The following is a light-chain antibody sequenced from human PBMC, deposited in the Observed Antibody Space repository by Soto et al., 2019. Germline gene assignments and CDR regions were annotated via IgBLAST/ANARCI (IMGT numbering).Light chain of an antibody. CDR1: SGDIGRYKF. Sequence: QSVLTQPASVSGSPGQSVTISCTGTSGDIGRYKFVSWFQQHPGKAPKLLIFEGTNRPSGVSHRFSGSKSGNTASLTISGLQAEDEAMYFCSSSTNTNTLVMFGGGTKGTVL. V-gene: IGLV2-14*01. CDR3: SSSTNTNTLVM. J-gene: IGLJ3*02. CDR2: EGT.